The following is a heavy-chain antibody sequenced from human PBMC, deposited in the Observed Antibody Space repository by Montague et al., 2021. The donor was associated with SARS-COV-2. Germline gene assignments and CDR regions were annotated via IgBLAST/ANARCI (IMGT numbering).Heavy chain of an antibody. V-gene: IGHV3-11*01. CDR1: GFSFSDFY. CDR2: ISSGGTTI. J-gene: IGHJ6*03. CDR3: ARNSDYGDHDYYYYMDV. D-gene: IGHD4-17*01. Sequence: SLRLSCAASGFSFSDFYVSWFRQAPGRGLEWLSYISSGGTTIYYADSVKGRFTISRDNTKNSLYLQMHSLRAEDTAIYYCARNSDYGDHDYYYYMDVWGTGTTVAV.